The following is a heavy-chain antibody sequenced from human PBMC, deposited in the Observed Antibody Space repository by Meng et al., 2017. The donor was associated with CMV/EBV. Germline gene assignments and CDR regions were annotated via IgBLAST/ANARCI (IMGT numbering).Heavy chain of an antibody. J-gene: IGHJ2*01. V-gene: IGHV3-53*01. Sequence: GGSLRLPCAASGFTASSNYMSWVRQAPGKGLEWVSVIYSGGSTYYADPVKGRFTISRDNSKNTLYLQMNSLRAEDTAVYYCARDTLYYSSTSCYPRSRYFDLWGRGTLVTVSS. CDR3: ARDTLYYSSTSCYPRSRYFDL. CDR2: IYSGGST. CDR1: GFTASSNY. D-gene: IGHD2-2*01.